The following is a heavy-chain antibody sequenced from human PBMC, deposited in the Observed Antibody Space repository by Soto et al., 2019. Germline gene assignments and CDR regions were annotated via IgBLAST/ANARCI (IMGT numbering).Heavy chain of an antibody. Sequence: PSETLSLTCTVSGDSVSSASYFWSWIRQPPGKGLEWIGYVSYTGNKNQKPSPRSRVTMSVDPSQNRFSLRLTSVTAADTAVYYCARSRRASSQYYFDYWGPGTLVTVSS. V-gene: IGHV4-61*01. CDR1: GDSVSSASYF. J-gene: IGHJ4*02. CDR3: ARSRRASSQYYFDY. CDR2: VSYTGNK.